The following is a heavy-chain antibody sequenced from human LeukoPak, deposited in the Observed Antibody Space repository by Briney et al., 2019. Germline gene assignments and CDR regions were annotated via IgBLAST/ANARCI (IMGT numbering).Heavy chain of an antibody. D-gene: IGHD6-13*01. CDR2: IWYDGSNK. CDR1: GFTFSSYG. V-gene: IGHV3-33*01. Sequence: GRSLRLSCAASGFTFSSYGMHWVRQAPGKGLKWVSIIWYDGSNKYYADSVKDRFTISRDNSKNMVYLQMNSLRAEDTAVYYCARGGGAAAGIDYWGQGTLVTVPS. J-gene: IGHJ4*02. CDR3: ARGGGAAAGIDY.